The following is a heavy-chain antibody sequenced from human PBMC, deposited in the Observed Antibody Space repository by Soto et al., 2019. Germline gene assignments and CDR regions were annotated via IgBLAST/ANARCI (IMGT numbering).Heavy chain of an antibody. V-gene: IGHV3-66*01. CDR1: GLTVSSNY. J-gene: IGHJ6*02. D-gene: IGHD2-8*02. CDR2: IYSNGNT. Sequence: EVQLVESGGGLVQPGGSLRLSCAASGLTVSSNYMSWVRQAPGKGLEWVSVIYSNGNTYYADSVKGRFTISRDNSKNTVYLQMNILRAENTAVYYCAREQPPGLYFGMDVWGQGTTVTVSS. CDR3: AREQPPGLYFGMDV.